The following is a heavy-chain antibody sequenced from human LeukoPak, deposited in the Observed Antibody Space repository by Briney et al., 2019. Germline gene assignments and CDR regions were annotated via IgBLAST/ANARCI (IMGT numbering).Heavy chain of an antibody. V-gene: IGHV4-4*07. CDR1: GDSISGTY. CDR3: ATIGGEGGFLHY. J-gene: IGHJ4*02. D-gene: IGHD1-26*01. Sequence: RPSETLSLTCTVSGDSISGTYWSWIRQSAGKGLEWIGRIYTTGTTNYNPSLKSRVTMSVDTSKKQFSLKLRSVTAADTAVYYCATIGGEGGFLHYWGQGALVAVSS. CDR2: IYTTGTT.